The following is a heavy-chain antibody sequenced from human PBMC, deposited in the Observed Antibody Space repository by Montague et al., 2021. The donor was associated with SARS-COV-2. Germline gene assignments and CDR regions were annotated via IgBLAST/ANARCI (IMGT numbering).Heavy chain of an antibody. CDR1: GFTFSSYG. J-gene: IGHJ4*02. V-gene: IGHV3-33*01. CDR3: ARDLSGSQYLYYFGY. D-gene: IGHD3-3*01. CDR2: VSYDGTTK. Sequence: SLRLSCAATGFTFSSYGIHWVRQAPGKGLEWVALVSYDGTTKYYADSVKGRFTISRDYSKNTLNLQMNSLRAEDTAVYYCARDLSGSQYLYYFGYWGQGTLVTVSS.